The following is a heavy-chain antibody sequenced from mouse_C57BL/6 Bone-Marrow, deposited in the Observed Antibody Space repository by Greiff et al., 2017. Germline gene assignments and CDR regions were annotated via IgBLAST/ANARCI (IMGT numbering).Heavy chain of an antibody. J-gene: IGHJ3*01. CDR1: GFSLTSYG. CDR2: IWSGGST. Sequence: QVQLKESGPGLVQPSQSLSITCTVSGFSLTSYGVHWVRPSPGKGLEWLGVIWSGGSTDYNAAFISRLSISKDNSKSQVFFKMNSLQADDTAIYYCARKKENGYEGFAYWGQGTLVTVSA. CDR3: ARKKENGYEGFAY. V-gene: IGHV2-2*01. D-gene: IGHD2-2*01.